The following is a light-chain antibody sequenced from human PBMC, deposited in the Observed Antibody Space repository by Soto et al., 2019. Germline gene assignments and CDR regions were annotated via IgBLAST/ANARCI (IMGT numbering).Light chain of an antibody. CDR2: GAS. V-gene: IGKV3-20*01. CDR3: QQFGSSSWT. CDR1: QSVSSSY. J-gene: IGKJ1*01. Sequence: ESVLTQSPGTLSLSPGEKATLSCRASQSVSSSYLAWYQQKPGQAPRLLIYGASSRATGIPDRLSGSRSGTDFTLTVSRLEPEDFAVYYCQQFGSSSWTFGQGTKVEIK.